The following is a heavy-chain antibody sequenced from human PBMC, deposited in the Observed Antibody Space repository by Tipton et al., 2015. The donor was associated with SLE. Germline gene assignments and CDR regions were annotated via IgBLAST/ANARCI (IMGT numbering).Heavy chain of an antibody. V-gene: IGHV4-59*08. CDR1: GGSISSHF. CDR2: IYYSGST. D-gene: IGHD3-10*01. J-gene: IGHJ6*02. CDR3: ARLYYPVYYGMDV. Sequence: TLSLTCTVSGGSISSHFWGWIRQPPGKGLEWIGYIYYSGSTNYNPSLKSRVTISVDTSKNQFSLKLSSVTAADTAVYYCARLYYPVYYGMDVWGQGTTVTVSS.